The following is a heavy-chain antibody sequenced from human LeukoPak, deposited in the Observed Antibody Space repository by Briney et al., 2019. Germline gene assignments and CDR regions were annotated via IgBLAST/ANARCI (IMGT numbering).Heavy chain of an antibody. V-gene: IGHV3-33*01. CDR2: IWYDGSNK. J-gene: IGHJ4*02. CDR1: GFTFSRFG. Sequence: GGSLRLSCAASGFTFSRFGMHWVRQAPGKGLEWVAVIWYDGSNKYYADSVKGRFTISRDNYKHTLYLEMNSLRAEDTAAYYCARDYYYDSSGYWDYYFDYWGQGTLVSVSS. D-gene: IGHD3-22*01. CDR3: ARDYYYDSSGYWDYYFDY.